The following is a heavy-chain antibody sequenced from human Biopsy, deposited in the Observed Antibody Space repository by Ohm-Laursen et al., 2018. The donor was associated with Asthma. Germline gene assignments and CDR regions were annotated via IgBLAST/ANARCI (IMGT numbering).Heavy chain of an antibody. CDR3: VRHQYSSSWSTFDY. Sequence: PGTLSLTCTVSGGSITSSSYYWGWIRQPPGKGMEWIGSMYHSGSLYYHPSLKSRATISVDTSKNQLSLKMSSVTAADTAVYFCVRHQYSSSWSTFDYWGQGALVTVSS. V-gene: IGHV4-39*01. J-gene: IGHJ4*02. CDR1: GGSITSSSYY. D-gene: IGHD3-22*01. CDR2: MYHSGSL.